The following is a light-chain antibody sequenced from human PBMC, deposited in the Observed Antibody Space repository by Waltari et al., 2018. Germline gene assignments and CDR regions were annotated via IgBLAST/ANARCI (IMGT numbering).Light chain of an antibody. CDR3: QVWDSGGDRVV. CDR1: HIGDKR. J-gene: IGLJ2*01. V-gene: IGLV3-21*02. CDR2: DDS. Sequence: YVLTQPPSVSVAPGQTARITCVGNHIGDKRVHWYQQKPGQAPVLVVHDDSDRPPGVPGRFAGSNSGRAATVTISRVEAGDEADYYCQVWDSGGDRVVFGGGTRLSVL.